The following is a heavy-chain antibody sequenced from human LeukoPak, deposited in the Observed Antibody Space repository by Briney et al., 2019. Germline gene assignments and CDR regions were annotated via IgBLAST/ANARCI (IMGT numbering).Heavy chain of an antibody. Sequence: GGSLRLSCAASGFTFSSYNMNWVRQAPGKGLEWVSSITSSSSYIYYADSVKGRFTISRDNAKNSLYLQINSLRAEDTAVYYRARDPYSGRYGDYYYYYMDVWGKGTTVTISS. CDR2: ITSSSSYI. J-gene: IGHJ6*03. D-gene: IGHD1-26*01. CDR1: GFTFSSYN. CDR3: ARDPYSGRYGDYYYYYMDV. V-gene: IGHV3-21*01.